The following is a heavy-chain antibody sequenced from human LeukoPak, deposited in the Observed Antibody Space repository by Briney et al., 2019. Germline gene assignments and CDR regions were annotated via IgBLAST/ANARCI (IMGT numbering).Heavy chain of an antibody. D-gene: IGHD6-19*01. V-gene: IGHV3-23*01. J-gene: IGHJ4*02. CDR1: GFTFSNSA. CDR2: ISDGGGDT. CDR3: AKERYSSGWSDSFDY. Sequence: GGSLRRSCAASGFTFSNSAMTWVRQAPGKGLEWVASISDGGGDTYYADPVKGRFTISRVNSKSTLYLQMNSLRAEDTAVYYCAKERYSSGWSDSFDYWGQGTLVTVSS.